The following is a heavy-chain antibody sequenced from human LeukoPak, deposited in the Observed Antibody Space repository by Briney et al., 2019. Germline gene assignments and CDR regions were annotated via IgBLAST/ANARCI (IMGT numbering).Heavy chain of an antibody. J-gene: IGHJ6*03. CDR1: GGTFSSYA. V-gene: IGHV1-2*02. CDR2: INPTFGGT. CDR3: ARDSLRYEDRTYYYFYYMDV. D-gene: IGHD3-9*01. Sequence: ASVKVSCKASGGTFSSYAISWVRQAPGQGLEWMGWINPTFGGTDYAQKFQGRVTMTRDTSISTAYMELSRLRSDDTAVYYCARDSLRYEDRTYYYFYYMDVWGKGTTVTVSS.